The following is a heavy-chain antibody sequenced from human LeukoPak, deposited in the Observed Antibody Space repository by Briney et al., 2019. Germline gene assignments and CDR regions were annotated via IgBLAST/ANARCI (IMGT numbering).Heavy chain of an antibody. Sequence: ASVKVSCKVSGYTLTELSMHWVRQAPGKGLEWMGGFDPEDGETIYAQKFQGRVTMTEDTSTDTAYMELSSLRSEDTAVYYCATVLGVDESSGWYYFDYWGQGTLVTVSS. CDR3: ATVLGVDESSGWYYFDY. CDR2: FDPEDGET. V-gene: IGHV1-24*01. J-gene: IGHJ4*02. CDR1: GYTLTELS. D-gene: IGHD6-19*01.